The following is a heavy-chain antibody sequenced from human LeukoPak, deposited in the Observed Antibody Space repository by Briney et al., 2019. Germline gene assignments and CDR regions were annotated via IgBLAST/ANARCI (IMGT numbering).Heavy chain of an antibody. CDR2: ISGSGGST. CDR3: AKRDGSGYYYFDY. CDR1: GFTFSSYA. Sequence: GGSLRLSCAASGFTFSSYAMSWVRQAPGKGLEWVSAISGSGGSTSYADSVKGRFTISRDNSKNTLYLHMNSLKAEDTAVYYCAKRDGSGYYYFDYWGQGTLVTVSS. J-gene: IGHJ4*02. V-gene: IGHV3-23*01. D-gene: IGHD3-22*01.